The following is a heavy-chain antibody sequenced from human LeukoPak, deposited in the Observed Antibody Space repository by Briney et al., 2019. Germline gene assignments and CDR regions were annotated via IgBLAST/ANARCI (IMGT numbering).Heavy chain of an antibody. Sequence: GGSLRLSCAGSGFTFSIFWMHWVRQAPGKGLVWVSHINSDGDRTDYADSVKGRFTISRDNAGNTLNLQMNSLRVEDTAMHYCGTGYSSSQIDYWGQGTLVTVSS. CDR2: INSDGDRT. D-gene: IGHD6-13*01. J-gene: IGHJ4*02. CDR3: GTGYSSSQIDY. CDR1: GFTFSIFW. V-gene: IGHV3-74*01.